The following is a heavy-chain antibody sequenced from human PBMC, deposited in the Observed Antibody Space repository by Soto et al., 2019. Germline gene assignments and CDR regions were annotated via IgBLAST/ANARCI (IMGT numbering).Heavy chain of an antibody. Sequence: QVQLVESGGGVVQPGRSLRLSCAPSGFTFSDYVMHWVRQAPGKGLEWVAVISSDGSTKYYTDSMEGRFTISRDNSQVTLYLQMTNPRSGDTAVYYCARQNSGWSYYFDFWGQGTLVTVSS. V-gene: IGHV3-30-3*01. D-gene: IGHD6-19*01. CDR1: GFTFSDYV. J-gene: IGHJ4*02. CDR3: ARQNSGWSYYFDF. CDR2: ISSDGSTK.